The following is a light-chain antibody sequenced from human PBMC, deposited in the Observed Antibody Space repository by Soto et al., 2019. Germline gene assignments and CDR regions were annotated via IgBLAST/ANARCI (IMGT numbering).Light chain of an antibody. V-gene: IGKV1-5*03. CDR3: QHYNNYSEA. CDR1: QTISSW. CDR2: KAS. Sequence: DIQMTQSPSTLSGSVGDRVTITCRASQTISSWLAWYQQKPGKAPKLLIYKASTLKNGLPSRFSGSGSGTEVTLTISRLQPDDFATYYCQHYNNYSEAFGQGTKVELK. J-gene: IGKJ1*01.